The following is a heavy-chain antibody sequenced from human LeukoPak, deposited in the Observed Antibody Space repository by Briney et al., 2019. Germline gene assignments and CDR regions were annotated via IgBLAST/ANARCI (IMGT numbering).Heavy chain of an antibody. CDR2: INPTGGSA. CDR1: GYTFTDFS. Sequence: ASVKVSCKTSGYTFTDFSIHWVRQAPGQGLEWMGIINPTGGSAGFAQKFQGRVTMTTDTSTSTAYMELRSLRSDDTAVYYCARVGPPNPFFYDIGVYSPFDYGGQGPLVTVPS. CDR3: ARVGPPNPFFYDIGVYSPFDY. J-gene: IGHJ4*02. D-gene: IGHD2-21*01. V-gene: IGHV1-46*01.